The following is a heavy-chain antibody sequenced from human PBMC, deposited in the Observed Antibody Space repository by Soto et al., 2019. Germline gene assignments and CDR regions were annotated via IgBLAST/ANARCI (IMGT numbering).Heavy chain of an antibody. Sequence: PGGSLRLSCAASGFTFSSYWMSWVRQAPGKGLEWVANIKQDGSEKYYVDSVKGRFTISRDNAKSSLYLQMNSLRAEDTAVYYCARDPAYYYDSSGYPLFDYWGQGTLVTVSS. V-gene: IGHV3-7*01. CDR3: ARDPAYYYDSSGYPLFDY. CDR1: GFTFSSYW. CDR2: IKQDGSEK. J-gene: IGHJ4*02. D-gene: IGHD3-22*01.